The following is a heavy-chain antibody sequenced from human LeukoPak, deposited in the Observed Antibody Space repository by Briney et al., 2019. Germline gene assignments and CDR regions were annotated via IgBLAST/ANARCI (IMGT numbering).Heavy chain of an antibody. V-gene: IGHV4-4*07. D-gene: IGHD4-17*01. CDR3: ARSPTDCGDYLGDAFDI. CDR1: GGSISSYY. Sequence: SETLSLTCTVSGGSISSYYWSWIRQPAGKGLEWIGRIYTSGSTNYNPSLKSRVTMSVDTSKNQFSLKLSSVTAADTAVYYCARSPTDCGDYLGDAFDIWGQGTMVTVSS. J-gene: IGHJ3*02. CDR2: IYTSGST.